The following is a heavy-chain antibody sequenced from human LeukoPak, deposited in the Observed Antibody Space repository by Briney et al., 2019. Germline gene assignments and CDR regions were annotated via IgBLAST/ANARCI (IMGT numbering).Heavy chain of an antibody. CDR1: GGTFISYA. D-gene: IGHD6-13*01. V-gene: IGHV1-69*05. CDR2: IIPIFGTA. J-gene: IGHJ6*03. Sequence: SVKVSCKASGGTFISYAISWVRQAPGQGLEWMGGIIPIFGTANYVQKFQGRVTITTDESTSTAYMELSSLRSEDTAVYYCARGGIAAAGTDYYYYYMDVWGKGTTVTVSS. CDR3: ARGGIAAAGTDYYYYYMDV.